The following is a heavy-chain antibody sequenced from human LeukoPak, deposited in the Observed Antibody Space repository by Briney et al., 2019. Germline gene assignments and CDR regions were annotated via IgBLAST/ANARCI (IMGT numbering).Heavy chain of an antibody. V-gene: IGHV1-69*02. D-gene: IGHD4-23*01. CDR2: IIPILGIA. J-gene: IGHJ6*02. Sequence: GASVKVSCKASGDTFIPYTFSWVRQAPGQGLEWMGRIIPILGIANYAQKFQGRVTITADKSTSTAYMELSSLRSEDTAVYYCATPEPYGGTTAYGMDVWGQGTTVTVSS. CDR1: GDTFIPYT. CDR3: ATPEPYGGTTAYGMDV.